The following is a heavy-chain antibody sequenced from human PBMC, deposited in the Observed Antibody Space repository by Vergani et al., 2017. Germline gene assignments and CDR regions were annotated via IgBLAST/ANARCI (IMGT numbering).Heavy chain of an antibody. CDR2: IYYSGTT. Sequence: QVQLQESGPGLVKASQTLSLTCSVSGAYVGSGGYYWSWVRQRPGMGLDWIGYIYYSGTTYYNPSLESRLTISLDTSENHLSLKLTSVTAADTAVYYCVRSYCSGGSCSYWYFDLWGRGTLVPVSS. CDR3: VRSYCSGGSCSYWYFDL. J-gene: IGHJ2*01. V-gene: IGHV4-31*03. CDR1: GAYVGSGGYY. D-gene: IGHD2-15*01.